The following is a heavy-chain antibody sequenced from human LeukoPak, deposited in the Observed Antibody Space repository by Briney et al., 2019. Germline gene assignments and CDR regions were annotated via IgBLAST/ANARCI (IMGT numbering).Heavy chain of an antibody. CDR3: ARAFDHHFDY. Sequence: GGSLRLSCAASGFTFSSYAMSWVRQAPGKGLEWVSAISGSGGSTYYADSVKGRFTTSRDSSKNTLDFQMNSLRAEDTAVYYCARAFDHHFDYWGQGTLVTVSS. CDR2: ISGSGGST. CDR1: GFTFSSYA. D-gene: IGHD3-16*01. J-gene: IGHJ4*02. V-gene: IGHV3-23*01.